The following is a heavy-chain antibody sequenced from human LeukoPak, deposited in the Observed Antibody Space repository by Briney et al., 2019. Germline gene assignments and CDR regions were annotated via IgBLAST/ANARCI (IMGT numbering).Heavy chain of an antibody. D-gene: IGHD6-19*01. Sequence: SETLSLTCTVSGGSISSSGYYWGWIRQPPGKGLEWIGNIYYSGSTYYNPSLRSRVTISVDTSKNQFSLKLSSVTAADTAVYYRARAPGYSSGWYANPRPPWWFDPRGQGTLVTVSS. V-gene: IGHV4-39*07. CDR2: IYYSGST. J-gene: IGHJ5*02. CDR1: GGSISSSGYY. CDR3: ARAPGYSSGWYANPRPPWWFDP.